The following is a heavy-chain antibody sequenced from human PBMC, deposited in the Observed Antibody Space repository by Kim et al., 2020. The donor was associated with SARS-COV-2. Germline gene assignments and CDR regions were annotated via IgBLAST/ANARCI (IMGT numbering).Heavy chain of an antibody. CDR3: ATPRSTIAAAGEFDY. Sequence: DPLKGRVTISRDNSKNTLYLQMNRLRAEDTAVYYCATPRSTIAAAGEFDYWGQGTLVTVSS. D-gene: IGHD6-13*01. J-gene: IGHJ4*02. V-gene: IGHV3-23*01.